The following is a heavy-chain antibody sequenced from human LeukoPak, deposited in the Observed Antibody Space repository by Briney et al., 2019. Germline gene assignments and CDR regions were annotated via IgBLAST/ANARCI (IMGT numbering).Heavy chain of an antibody. D-gene: IGHD6-13*01. V-gene: IGHV4-34*01. Sequence: PSETLPLTCAVYGGSFSGYYWSWIRQPPGKGLEWIGEISHSGSTNYNPSLKGRVTISVDTSKNQFSPKLSSVTAADTAVYYCARVAAAGRNWFDPWGQGTLVTVSS. CDR1: GGSFSGYY. J-gene: IGHJ5*02. CDR3: ARVAAAGRNWFDP. CDR2: ISHSGST.